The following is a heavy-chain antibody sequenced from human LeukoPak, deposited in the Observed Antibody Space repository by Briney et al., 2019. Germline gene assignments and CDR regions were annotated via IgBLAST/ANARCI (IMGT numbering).Heavy chain of an antibody. CDR3: AEGRLEYSSSRTYYYYMDV. J-gene: IGHJ6*03. D-gene: IGHD6-6*01. CDR1: GYTFTGYY. Sequence: GASVKVSCKASGYTFTGYYMHWVRQAPGQGLEWMGWINPNSGGTNYAQKFQGWVTMTRDTSISTAYMELSSLRSEDTAVYYCAEGRLEYSSSRTYYYYMDVWGNGTTVTVSS. CDR2: INPNSGGT. V-gene: IGHV1-2*04.